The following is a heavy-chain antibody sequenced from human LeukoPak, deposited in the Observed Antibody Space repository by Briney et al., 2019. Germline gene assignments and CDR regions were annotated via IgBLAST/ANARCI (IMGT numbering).Heavy chain of an antibody. J-gene: IGHJ3*02. CDR1: GLTFSTYG. V-gene: IGHV3-33*01. CDR3: ARDQDRAFDI. CDR2: IWYDGTNR. Sequence: GRSLRLSCTTSGLTFSTYGMHWVRQAPGKGLEWVAVIWYDGTNRYYADSVKGRFTISRDNSKNTLYLQMNSMRAEDTAVYYCARDQDRAFDIWGQGTMVTVSS.